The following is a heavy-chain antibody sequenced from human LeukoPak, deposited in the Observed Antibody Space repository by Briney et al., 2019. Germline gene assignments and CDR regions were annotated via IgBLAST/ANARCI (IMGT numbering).Heavy chain of an antibody. CDR3: ASPVGATTVRAFDI. CDR2: ISGSGSST. D-gene: IGHD1-26*01. Sequence: GGSLRLSCAASGFTFSNHAMTWVRQAPGKGLEWVSGISGSGSSTYYADSVKGRFTLFRNYPKNTLYLQMNSLRAEDTAVYYCASPVGATTVRAFDIWGQGTMVTVSS. V-gene: IGHV3-23*01. J-gene: IGHJ3*02. CDR1: GFTFSNHA.